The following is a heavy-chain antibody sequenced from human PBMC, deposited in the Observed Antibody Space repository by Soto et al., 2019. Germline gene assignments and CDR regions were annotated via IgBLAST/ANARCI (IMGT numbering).Heavy chain of an antibody. CDR2: IYYSGST. J-gene: IGHJ3*02. CDR3: ARVAPTTRDDAFDI. V-gene: IGHV4-31*03. Sequence: SETLSLTCIVSGGSISSSGSYWGWIRQHPGKGLEWIGYIYYSGSTYYNPSLKSRVTISVDTSKNQFSLKLSSVTAADTAVYYCARVAPTTRDDAFDIWGQGTMVTVSS. D-gene: IGHD6-25*01. CDR1: GGSISSSGSY.